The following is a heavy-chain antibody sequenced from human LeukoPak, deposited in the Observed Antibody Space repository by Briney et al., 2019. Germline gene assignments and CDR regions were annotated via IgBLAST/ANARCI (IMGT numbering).Heavy chain of an antibody. J-gene: IGHJ4*02. CDR2: IKQDGTEK. CDR1: GFSFTTYW. CDR3: ARAHDY. V-gene: IGHV3-7*01. Sequence: PGGSLRLSCAASGFSFTTYWMGWVRQAPGKGLEWVANIKQDGTEKYYVDSVKGRFTISRDNAKNSLYLQMNSLRVEDTAVYYCARAHDYWGQGTLVTVSS.